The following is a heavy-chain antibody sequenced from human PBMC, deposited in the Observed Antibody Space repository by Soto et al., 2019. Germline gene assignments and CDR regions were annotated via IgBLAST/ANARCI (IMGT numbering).Heavy chain of an antibody. CDR1: GGTFSSYA. V-gene: IGHV1-69*13. CDR3: AKGIVATIRGGNWFDP. D-gene: IGHD5-12*01. J-gene: IGHJ5*02. Sequence: SVKVSCKASGGTFSSYAISWVRQAPGQGLEWMGGIIPIFGTANYAQKFQGRVTITADESTSTAYMELSSLRSEDTAVYYCAKGIVATIRGGNWFDPWRQGTLVTVSS. CDR2: IIPIFGTA.